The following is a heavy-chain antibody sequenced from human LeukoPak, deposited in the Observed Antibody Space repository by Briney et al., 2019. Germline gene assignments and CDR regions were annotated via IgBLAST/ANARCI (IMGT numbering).Heavy chain of an antibody. CDR2: IWLDGTNK. CDR1: GFTFSSYG. D-gene: IGHD2-21*02. Sequence: GGSLRLSCAAYGFTFSSYGMHGVRQAPGKGLEWVRVIWLDGTNKYYADHVKCRFNISRDNSKKTLYRQMNSMRAEDTAVYYCAKGASGDYGFDYWGQGTLVTVSS. V-gene: IGHV3-33*06. J-gene: IGHJ4*02. CDR3: AKGASGDYGFDY.